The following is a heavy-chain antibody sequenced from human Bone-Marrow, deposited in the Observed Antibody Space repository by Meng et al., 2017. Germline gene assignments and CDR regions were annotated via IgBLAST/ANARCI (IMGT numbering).Heavy chain of an antibody. CDR2: IIPIFGTA. CDR1: GGTFSSYA. CDR3: ARGAIAYCGGDCYSSDFDY. Sequence: SVKVPCKASGGTFSSYAISWVRQAPGQGLEWMGGIIPIFGTANYAQKFQGRVTITADKSTSTAYMELSSLRSEDTAVYYCARGAIAYCGGDCYSSDFDYWGQGTLVTVSS. J-gene: IGHJ4*02. D-gene: IGHD2-21*02. V-gene: IGHV1-69*06.